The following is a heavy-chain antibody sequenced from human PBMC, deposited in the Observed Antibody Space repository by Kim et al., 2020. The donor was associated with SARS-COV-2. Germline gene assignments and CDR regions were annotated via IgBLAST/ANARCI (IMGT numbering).Heavy chain of an antibody. CDR1: GGSISSSSYY. J-gene: IGHJ3*02. V-gene: IGHV4-39*01. CDR2: IYYSGST. CDR3: AAEYGSGSSDGAFDI. D-gene: IGHD3-10*01. Sequence: SETLSLTCTVSGGSISSSSYYWGWIRQPPGKGLEWIGSIYYSGSTYYNPSLKSRVTISVDTSKNQFSLKLSSVTAADTAVYYCAAEYGSGSSDGAFDIWGQGTMVTVSS.